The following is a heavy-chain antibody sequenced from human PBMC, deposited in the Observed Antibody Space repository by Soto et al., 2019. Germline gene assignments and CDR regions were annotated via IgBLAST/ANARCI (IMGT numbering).Heavy chain of an antibody. CDR2: ISGSGGST. J-gene: IGHJ3*02. Sequence: GGSLRLSCAASGFTFSSYAMSWVRQAPGKGLEWVSAISGSGGSTYYADSVKGRFTISRDNSKNTLYLQMNSLRAEDTAVYYCAKSGYCSSTSCYASNAFDIWGQGTMVTVSS. CDR3: AKSGYCSSTSCYASNAFDI. V-gene: IGHV3-23*01. CDR1: GFTFSSYA. D-gene: IGHD2-2*01.